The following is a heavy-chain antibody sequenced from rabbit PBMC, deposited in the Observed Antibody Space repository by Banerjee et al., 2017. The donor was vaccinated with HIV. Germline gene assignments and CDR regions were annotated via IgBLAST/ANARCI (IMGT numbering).Heavy chain of an antibody. D-gene: IGHD4-1*01. J-gene: IGHJ4*01. CDR3: ARDLAGVIGWNFGL. V-gene: IGHV1S45*01. Sequence: ASGFSFSHSYWICWVRQAPGKGLEWIACIYDGSSGSTYYASWAKGRFTISKTSSTTVTLRMTSLTAADTATYFCARDLAGVIGWNFGLWGPGTLVTVS. CDR2: IYDGSSGST. CDR1: GFSFSHSYW.